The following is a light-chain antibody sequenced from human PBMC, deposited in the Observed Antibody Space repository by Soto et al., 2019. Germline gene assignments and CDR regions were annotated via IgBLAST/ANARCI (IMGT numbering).Light chain of an antibody. CDR1: QSVGSY. J-gene: IGKJ1*01. Sequence: EVVLIQSPATLSLSPVERATLSCRASQSVGSYLAWYQHKPGQAPRLLIYGASSRATGIPDRFSGSGSGTDFTLTISRLEPEDFAVYYCQQYGSSPTFGQGTKVDIK. CDR3: QQYGSSPT. CDR2: GAS. V-gene: IGKV3-20*01.